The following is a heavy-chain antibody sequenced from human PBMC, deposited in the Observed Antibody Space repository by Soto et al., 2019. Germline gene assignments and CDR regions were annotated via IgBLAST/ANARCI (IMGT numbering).Heavy chain of an antibody. D-gene: IGHD3-22*01. V-gene: IGHV4-31*02. CDR2: ICYSGST. Sequence: SETLSLTCTVSGGSISSGGYYWSWIRQHPGKGLEWIGYICYSGSTYYNPSLKSRVTISVDTSKNQFSLKLSSVTAADTAVYYCARDVRGYYYDSSGYYYAGFFDYWGQGTLVTVSS. CDR1: GGSISSGGYY. CDR3: ARDVRGYYYDSSGYYYAGFFDY. J-gene: IGHJ4*02.